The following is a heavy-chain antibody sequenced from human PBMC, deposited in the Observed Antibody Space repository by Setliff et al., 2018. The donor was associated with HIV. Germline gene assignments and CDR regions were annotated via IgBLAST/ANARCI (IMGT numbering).Heavy chain of an antibody. Sequence: PGGSLRLSCAASGFTFSSYSMNWVRQAPGKGLEWVSYISSSSSTIYYADSVKGRFTISRDNAKNSLYLQMNSLRAEDTAVYYCARDFRRYFDYYYYGMDVWGQGTTVTVSS. CDR2: ISSSSSTI. CDR1: GFTFSSYS. V-gene: IGHV3-48*04. J-gene: IGHJ6*02. CDR3: ARDFRRYFDYYYYGMDV. D-gene: IGHD3-9*01.